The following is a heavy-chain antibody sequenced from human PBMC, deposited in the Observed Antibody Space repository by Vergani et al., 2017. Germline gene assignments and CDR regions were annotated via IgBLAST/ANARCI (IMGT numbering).Heavy chain of an antibody. V-gene: IGHV2-5*04. D-gene: IGHD1-7*01. CDR1: GFSLNTRGVS. CDR2: IYWNDDQ. J-gene: IGHJ6*03. Sequence: QITLKESGPTLVKPTQTPTLTCTFSGFSLNTRGVSVAWIRQPPGKALDWLALIYWNDDQHYSPSLNNRVTITKDTSKNQGVLTMTNMDYVDTGTYYCVYRETECGTTGCFYPFYYYYYMDVWGKGTTVTVSS. CDR3: VYRETECGTTGCFYPFYYYYYMDV.